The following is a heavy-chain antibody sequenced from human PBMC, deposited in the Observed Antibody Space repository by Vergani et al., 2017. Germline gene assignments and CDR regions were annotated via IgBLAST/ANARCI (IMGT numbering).Heavy chain of an antibody. CDR2: IQFDGSNQ. V-gene: IGHV3-30*02. Sequence: QVQLVESGGGVVQRGWSLTLSCATSGFTLSNYDMQWIRQGPGKGLEFVAFIQFDGSNQYYADSVKGRFTLSRDFSKNTLYLQMNSLRTDDTATYYCAKHFRGWGIDYWGQGTQVIVSS. D-gene: IGHD3-16*01. CDR3: AKHFRGWGIDY. CDR1: GFTLSNYD. J-gene: IGHJ4*02.